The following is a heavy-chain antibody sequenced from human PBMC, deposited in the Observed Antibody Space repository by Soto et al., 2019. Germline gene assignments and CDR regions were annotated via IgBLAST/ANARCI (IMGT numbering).Heavy chain of an antibody. V-gene: IGHV3-74*01. CDR3: ARDETGSWFNWFDP. D-gene: IGHD6-13*01. Sequence: EVQLVESGGGLVQPGGSLRLSCAASGFTFSSYWMHWVHQAPGKGLVWVSRINSDGSSTSYADSVKGRFTISRDNAKNTLYLQMNSLRAEDTAVYYCARDETGSWFNWFDPWGQGTLVTVSS. CDR1: GFTFSSYW. J-gene: IGHJ5*02. CDR2: INSDGSST.